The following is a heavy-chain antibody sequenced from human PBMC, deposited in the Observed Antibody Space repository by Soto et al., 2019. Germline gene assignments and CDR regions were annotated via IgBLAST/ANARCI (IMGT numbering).Heavy chain of an antibody. D-gene: IGHD4-4*01. CDR2: ISSSSSTI. V-gene: IGHV3-48*02. CDR3: ARDSSTVTTSLYYYRLDV. Sequence: GGSLRLSCAASGFTFSSYSMNWVRQAPGKGLEWVSYISSSSSTIYYADSVKGRFTISRDNAKNSLYLQMNSLRDEDTAVYYCARDSSTVTTSLYYYRLDVWGQRTTVTVSS. CDR1: GFTFSSYS. J-gene: IGHJ6*02.